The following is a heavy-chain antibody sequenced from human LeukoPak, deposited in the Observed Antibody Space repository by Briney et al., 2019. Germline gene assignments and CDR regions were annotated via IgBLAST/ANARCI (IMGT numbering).Heavy chain of an antibody. Sequence: GASVKVSCKASGGTFSSYAISWVRQAPGQGLEWMGGIIPIFGTANYAQKFQGRVTITADESTSTAYMELSSLRSEDTAVYYCAGPLSGYRDAFDIWGQGTMVTVSS. CDR2: IIPIFGTA. CDR1: GGTFSSYA. J-gene: IGHJ3*02. D-gene: IGHD3-22*01. CDR3: AGPLSGYRDAFDI. V-gene: IGHV1-69*13.